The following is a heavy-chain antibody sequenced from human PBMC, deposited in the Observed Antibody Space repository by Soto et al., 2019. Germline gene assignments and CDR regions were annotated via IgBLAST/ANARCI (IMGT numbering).Heavy chain of an antibody. V-gene: IGHV3-7*03. CDR1: GFTFSSYW. D-gene: IGHD1-7*01. Sequence: GGSLRLSCAASGFTFSSYWMSWVRQAPGKGLEWLANIKQDGSEKYYVDSVKGRFTISRDNAKNSLYLQMNSLRAEDAAVYYCASRTTNGRAFDIWGQGTMVTVSS. CDR2: IKQDGSEK. J-gene: IGHJ3*02. CDR3: ASRTTNGRAFDI.